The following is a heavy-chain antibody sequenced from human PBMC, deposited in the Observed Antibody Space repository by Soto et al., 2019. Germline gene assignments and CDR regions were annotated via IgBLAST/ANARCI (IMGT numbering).Heavy chain of an antibody. CDR2: ISTTSTYT. D-gene: IGHD2-2*01. CDR3: ARDDGLSSTNVKAFDI. CDR1: GFTFSRYY. J-gene: IGHJ3*02. V-gene: IGHV3-21*01. Sequence: GGSLRLPCAASGFTFSRYYMNWVRQAPGKGLEWVSSISTTSTYTHYADSLKGRFTISRDNAKKLLYLQMDSLRAEDTAVYYCARDDGLSSTNVKAFDIWGQGTKVT.